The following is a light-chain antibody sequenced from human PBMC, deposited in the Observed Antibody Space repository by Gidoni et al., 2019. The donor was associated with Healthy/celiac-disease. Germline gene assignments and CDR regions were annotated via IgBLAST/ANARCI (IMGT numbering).Light chain of an antibody. CDR2: AAS. CDR3: QQSYSTPRT. V-gene: IGKV1-39*01. CDR1: QSISSY. J-gene: IGKJ4*01. Sequence: DIQMTQSPSSLSASVGDRVTITCRASQSISSYLNWYQQKPGKAPKLLIYAASSLQSGGPSRCSGSGSGTDFTLTISSLQPEDFATYYCQQSYSTPRTFGGGTKVEIK.